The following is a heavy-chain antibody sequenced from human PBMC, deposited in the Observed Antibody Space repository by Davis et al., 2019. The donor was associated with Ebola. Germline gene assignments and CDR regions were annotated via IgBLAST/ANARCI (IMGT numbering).Heavy chain of an antibody. V-gene: IGHV1-46*01. D-gene: IGHD3-3*01. CDR2: INPSGGST. CDR1: GYTFTSYY. J-gene: IGHJ6*02. Sequence: ASVKVSCKASGYTFTSYYMHWVRQAPGQGLEWMGIINPSGGSTSYAQKFQGRVTMTRDTSTSTVYMELSSLRSEDTAVYYCARGEGVVGAYYYYGMDVWGQGTTVTVSS. CDR3: ARGEGVVGAYYYYGMDV.